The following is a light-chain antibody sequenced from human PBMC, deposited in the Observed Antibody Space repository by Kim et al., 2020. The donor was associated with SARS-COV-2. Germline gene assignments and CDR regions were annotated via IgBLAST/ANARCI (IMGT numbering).Light chain of an antibody. CDR1: QDISNY. Sequence: DIHMTQSPSSLPASVGDRVTITCQASQDISNYLNWYQQKPGKAPKLLIYDASNLETGVSSRFSGGGSGTDFTVTISNLQPEDIATYYCQQYDNLPLTFGGGTKLEI. CDR2: DAS. J-gene: IGKJ4*01. V-gene: IGKV1-33*01. CDR3: QQYDNLPLT.